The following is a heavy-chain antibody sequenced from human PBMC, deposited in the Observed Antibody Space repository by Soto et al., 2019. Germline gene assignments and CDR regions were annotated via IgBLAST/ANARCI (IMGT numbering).Heavy chain of an antibody. J-gene: IGHJ5*02. CDR2: INHSGST. CDR1: GGSFSGYY. Sequence: LSLTCAVYGGSFSGYYWSWIRQPPGKGLEWIGEINHSGSTNYNPSLKSRVTISVDTSKNQFSLKLSSVTAADTAVYYCASSYYDFWSGYPFDPWGQGALVTVSS. D-gene: IGHD3-3*01. V-gene: IGHV4-34*01. CDR3: ASSYYDFWSGYPFDP.